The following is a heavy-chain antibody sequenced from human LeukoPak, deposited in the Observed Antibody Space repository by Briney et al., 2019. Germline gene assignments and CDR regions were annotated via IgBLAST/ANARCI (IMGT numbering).Heavy chain of an antibody. J-gene: IGHJ6*02. CDR2: ISSSGSTI. CDR3: ARDQVKVLGVWYYYYYGMDV. D-gene: IGHD3-10*01. Sequence: GGSLRLSCAASGFTFSDYYMSWIRQAPGKGLEWVSYISSSGSTIYYADSVKGRFTISRDNAKNSLYLQMNSLRAEDTAVYYCARDQVKVLGVWYYYYYGMDVWGQETTVTVSS. CDR1: GFTFSDYY. V-gene: IGHV3-11*01.